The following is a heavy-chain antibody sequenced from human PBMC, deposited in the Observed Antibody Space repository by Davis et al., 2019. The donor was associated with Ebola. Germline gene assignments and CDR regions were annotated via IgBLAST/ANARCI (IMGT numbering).Heavy chain of an antibody. CDR1: GFTFSAYD. CDR2: ISYDESQK. CDR3: ARQRAEGGGMDV. Sequence: GESLKISCSGSGFTFSAYDFHWVRQAPGKGLQWVAHISYDESQKDFLDPVEGRSTISRDNSKNTLVLQMDSLRVEDTGVYYCARQRAEGGGMDVWGQGTTVTVSS. V-gene: IGHV3-33*05. J-gene: IGHJ6*02.